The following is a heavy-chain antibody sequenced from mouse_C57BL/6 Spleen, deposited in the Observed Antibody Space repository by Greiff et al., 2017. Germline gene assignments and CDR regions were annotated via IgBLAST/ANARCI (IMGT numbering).Heavy chain of an antibody. D-gene: IGHD1-1*01. CDR1: GYTFTSYD. V-gene: IGHV1-85*01. J-gene: IGHJ3*01. CDR2: IYPRDGST. Sequence: VQLVESGPELVKPGASVKLSCKASGYTFTSYDINWVKQRPGQGLEWIGWIYPRDGSTKYNEKFKGKATLTVDTSSSTAYMELHSLTSEDSAVYFCARDYYGSSYKFAYWGQGTLVTVSA. CDR3: ARDYYGSSYKFAY.